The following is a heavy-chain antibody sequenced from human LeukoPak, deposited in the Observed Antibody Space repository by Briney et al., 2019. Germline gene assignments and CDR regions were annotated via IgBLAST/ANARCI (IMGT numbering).Heavy chain of an antibody. Sequence: GGSLRLSCAASGFTFSSYDMHWVRQAPGKGLEWVAVISYDGNNKYYADSVKGRFTISRDNSEKTLYLQMNSLRAEDTAVYYCAREFANYYDSSGYYGGMGDYWGQGTLVTVSS. V-gene: IGHV3-30-3*01. J-gene: IGHJ4*02. D-gene: IGHD3-22*01. CDR3: AREFANYYDSSGYYGGMGDY. CDR2: ISYDGNNK. CDR1: GFTFSSYD.